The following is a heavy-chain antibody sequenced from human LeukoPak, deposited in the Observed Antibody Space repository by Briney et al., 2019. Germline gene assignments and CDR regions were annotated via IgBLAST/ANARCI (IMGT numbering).Heavy chain of an antibody. V-gene: IGHV3-7*03. CDR2: INHNGNVN. D-gene: IGHD3-16*01. CDR3: ARGGGLDV. Sequence: GGSLRLSCAASGFTFSSYWMNWARQAPGKGLEWVASINHNGNVNYYVDSVKGRFTISRDNAKNSLYLQMSNVRAEDTAVYFCARGGGLDVWGQGATVTVSS. CDR1: GFTFSSYW. J-gene: IGHJ6*02.